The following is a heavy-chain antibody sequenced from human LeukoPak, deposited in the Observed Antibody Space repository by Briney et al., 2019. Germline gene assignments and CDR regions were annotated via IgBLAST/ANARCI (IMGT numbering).Heavy chain of an antibody. CDR1: GFTFSSYA. CDR3: ARGQQPPRFLEWFNKSFYYYYCMDV. J-gene: IGHJ6*03. Sequence: GGSLRLSCAASGFTFSSYAMHWVRQAPGKGLEWVAVISYDGSNKYYADSVKGRFTISRDNAKNSLYLQMNSLRAEDTAVYYCARGQQPPRFLEWFNKSFYYYYCMDVWGKGTTVTVSS. D-gene: IGHD3-3*01. CDR2: ISYDGSNK. V-gene: IGHV3-30*04.